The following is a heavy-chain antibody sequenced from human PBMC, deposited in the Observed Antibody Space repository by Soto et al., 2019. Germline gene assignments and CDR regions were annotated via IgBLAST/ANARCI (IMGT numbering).Heavy chain of an antibody. CDR1: GVTMSYGGYS. CDR3: ASGYCSGGSCYRIVNWFDP. V-gene: IGHV4-30-2*06. Sequence: PSETLSLTCSVSGVTMSYGGYSWSWIRQSPGKGLEWLGYISHLETTYYNPSFKSRVTISVDRSKNQFSLKLSSVTAADTAVYYCASGYCSGGSCYRIVNWFDPWGQGTLVTVSS. D-gene: IGHD2-15*01. CDR2: ISHLETT. J-gene: IGHJ5*02.